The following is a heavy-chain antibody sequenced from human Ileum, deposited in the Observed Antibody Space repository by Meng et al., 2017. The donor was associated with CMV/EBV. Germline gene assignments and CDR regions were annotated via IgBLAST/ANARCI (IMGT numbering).Heavy chain of an antibody. V-gene: IGHV4-34*01. CDR2: VHPSGST. CDR3: ARGQDNHKGGVH. D-gene: IGHD1-14*01. CDR1: DVSFSYFY. J-gene: IGHJ4*02. Sequence: LQPADALSLTCDCYDVSFSYFYWSGTRHLPGKGLELIGEVHPSGSTHYNPSLESRVSISVHMSNNQFSLKVSSVTAADTAVYYCARGQDNHKGGVHWGQGTLVTVSS.